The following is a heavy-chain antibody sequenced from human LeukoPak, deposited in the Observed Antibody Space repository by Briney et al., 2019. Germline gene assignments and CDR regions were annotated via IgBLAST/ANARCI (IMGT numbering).Heavy chain of an antibody. CDR3: ARGGKLDGYNTPYYFDY. CDR2: FDPEDGET. Sequence: ASVKVSCKASGYTFTSYYMHWVRQAPGKGLEWMGGFDPEDGETLYAQKFQGRVTITEDTSTDTAYMELSSLRSEDTAVYYCARGGKLDGYNTPYYFDYWGQGTLVTVSS. CDR1: GYTFTSYY. J-gene: IGHJ4*02. D-gene: IGHD5-24*01. V-gene: IGHV1-24*01.